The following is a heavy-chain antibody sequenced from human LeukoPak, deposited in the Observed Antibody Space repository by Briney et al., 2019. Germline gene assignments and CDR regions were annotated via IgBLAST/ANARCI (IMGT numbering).Heavy chain of an antibody. CDR3: ARDRMGETRENFDY. V-gene: IGHV3-33*01. CDR1: GFTFSSYG. J-gene: IGHJ4*01. Sequence: GRSLRLSCAASGFTFSSYGMHWVRQAPGKGLEWVAVIWYDGSNKYYADSVKGRFTISRDNSKNTLYLQMNSLRAEDTAVYYCARDRMGETRENFDYWGQEPWSPSPQ. CDR2: IWYDGSNK. D-gene: IGHD2-21*01.